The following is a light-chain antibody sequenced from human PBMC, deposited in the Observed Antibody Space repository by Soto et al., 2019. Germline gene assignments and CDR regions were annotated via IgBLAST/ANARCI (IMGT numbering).Light chain of an antibody. V-gene: IGKV1-39*01. CDR1: QYIWRY. CDR3: QQTYRTPLT. J-gene: IGKJ4*01. CDR2: AAS. Sequence: DIEMTQSPSSLSSSVGDIVTITCRAGQYIWRYLNWYQQKPGKAPKLLIYAASSLHSGVPSRFSGSGSGTDFTLTISSLQPEDFATYSCQQTYRTPLTFGGGTKVDIK.